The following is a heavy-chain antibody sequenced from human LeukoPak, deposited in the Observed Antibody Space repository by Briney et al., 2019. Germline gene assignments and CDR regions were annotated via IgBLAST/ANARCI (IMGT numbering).Heavy chain of an antibody. Sequence: ASVKVSCKASGYTFTGYYTHWVRQAPGQGLEWMGWINPNSGGTNYAQKFQGRVTMTRDTSISTAYMELSRLRSDDTAMYNCARESYLGYYFGYWGQGTLVTVSS. CDR3: ARESYLGYYFGY. D-gene: IGHD7-27*01. J-gene: IGHJ4*02. CDR2: INPNSGGT. CDR1: GYTFTGYY. V-gene: IGHV1-2*02.